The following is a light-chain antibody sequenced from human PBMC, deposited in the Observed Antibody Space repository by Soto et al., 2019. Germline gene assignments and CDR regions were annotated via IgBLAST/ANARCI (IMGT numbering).Light chain of an antibody. V-gene: IGLV1-40*01. CDR3: QSYDSSLSGNVV. CDR2: GNS. Sequence: QSVLTQPPSVSGAPGQRVTISCTGSSSNIGAGYDVHWYQQLPGTAPKLLIYGNSNRPSGVPDRFSGSKSGTSASLAITGLQAEDEADYCCQSYDSSLSGNVVFGGGTKLTVL. CDR1: SSNIGAGYD. J-gene: IGLJ2*01.